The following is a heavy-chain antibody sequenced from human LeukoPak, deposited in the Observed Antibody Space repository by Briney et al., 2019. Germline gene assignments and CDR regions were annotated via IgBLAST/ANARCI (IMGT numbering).Heavy chain of an antibody. V-gene: IGHV4-39*07. D-gene: IGHD2-15*01. CDR3: ARVANCSGGSCYYYYYYYYMDV. CDR1: GGSISSSSYY. Sequence: PSETLSLTCTVSGGSISSSSYYWGWIRQPPGKGLEWIGSIYYSGSTYYNPSLKSRVTISVDTSKNQFSLKLSSVTAADTAVYYCARVANCSGGSCYYYYYYYYMDVWGKGTTVTVSS. CDR2: IYYSGST. J-gene: IGHJ6*03.